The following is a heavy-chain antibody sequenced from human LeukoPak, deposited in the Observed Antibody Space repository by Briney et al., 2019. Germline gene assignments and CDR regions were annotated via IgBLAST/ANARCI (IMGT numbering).Heavy chain of an antibody. CDR3: ARDGNYVWGSLYYFDY. CDR2: IYYSGST. CDR1: GGSISKNSYY. D-gene: IGHD3-16*01. J-gene: IGHJ4*02. V-gene: IGHV4-39*07. Sequence: TSSETLSLTCTVSGGSISKNSYYWGWIRQPPGKGLEWIGSIYYSGSTYYNPSLKSRVIISVDTSKNQFSLKVSSVTAADTAVYYCARDGNYVWGSLYYFDYWGQGTLVTVSS.